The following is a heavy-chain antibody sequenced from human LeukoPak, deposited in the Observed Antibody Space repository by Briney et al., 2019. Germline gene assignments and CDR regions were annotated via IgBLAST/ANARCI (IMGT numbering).Heavy chain of an antibody. Sequence: SETLSLTCAVYGGSFSGYYWSWIRQPPGKGLEWIGEINHSGSTNCNPSLKSRVTISVDTSKNQFSLKLSSVTAADTAVYYCARSSRWLQSRAFDYWGQGTLVTVSS. V-gene: IGHV4-34*01. CDR1: GGSFSGYY. D-gene: IGHD5-24*01. J-gene: IGHJ4*02. CDR2: INHSGST. CDR3: ARSSRWLQSRAFDY.